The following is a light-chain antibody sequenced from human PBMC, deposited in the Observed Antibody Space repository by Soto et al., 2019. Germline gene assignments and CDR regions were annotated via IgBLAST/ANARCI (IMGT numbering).Light chain of an antibody. V-gene: IGLV4-69*01. Sequence: QTVVTQSPSASASLGASVKLTCTLSSGHSSYAIAWHQQQPEKGPRYLMKLNSDGSHSKGDGIPDRFSGSSSGAERYLTISSLQSEDEADYYCQTGGTAVVFGGGTKLTVL. CDR1: SGHSSYA. CDR3: QTGGTAVV. J-gene: IGLJ2*01. CDR2: LNSDGSH.